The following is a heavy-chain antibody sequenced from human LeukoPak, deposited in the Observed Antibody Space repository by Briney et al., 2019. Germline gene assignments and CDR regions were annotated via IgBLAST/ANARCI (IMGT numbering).Heavy chain of an antibody. V-gene: IGHV1-69*13. CDR1: GGTFSSYA. Sequence: SVKVSCKASGGTFSSYAISWVRQAPGQGLEWMGGIIPIFGTANYAQKFQGRVTITADESTSTAYMELSSLRSEDTAVYYCARSSGLGVAQNWFDHWGQGTLVTVSS. CDR3: ARSSGLGVAQNWFDH. D-gene: IGHD3-3*01. J-gene: IGHJ5*02. CDR2: IIPIFGTA.